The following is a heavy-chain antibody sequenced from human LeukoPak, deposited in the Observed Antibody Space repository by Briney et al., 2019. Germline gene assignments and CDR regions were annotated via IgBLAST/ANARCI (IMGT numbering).Heavy chain of an antibody. CDR1: GFIFSSCA. D-gene: IGHD3-22*01. CDR3: ARDTYYYDSSGPTIDY. J-gene: IGHJ4*02. CDR2: ISASGGTP. Sequence: GGSLRLSCAASGFIFSSCAMSWVRQAPGKGLEWVSTISASGGTPYLADSVKGRFTISRDNAKNSLYLQMNSLRAEDTAVYYCARDTYYYDSSGPTIDYWGQGTLVTVSS. V-gene: IGHV3-23*01.